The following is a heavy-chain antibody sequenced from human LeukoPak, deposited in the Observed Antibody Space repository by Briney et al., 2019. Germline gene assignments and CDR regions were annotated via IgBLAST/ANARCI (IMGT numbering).Heavy chain of an antibody. CDR2: ISSNGDNT. CDR3: VRGTGY. Sequence: PGGSLRLSCSVFGFTFSTYVMHWVRQAPGKGLEYVSAISSNGDNTYYADSVKGRSTISRDNSKNTLYLQMSSLRADDTAVYYCVRGTGYWGQGTLVTVSS. CDR1: GFTFSTYV. J-gene: IGHJ4*02. V-gene: IGHV3-64D*06.